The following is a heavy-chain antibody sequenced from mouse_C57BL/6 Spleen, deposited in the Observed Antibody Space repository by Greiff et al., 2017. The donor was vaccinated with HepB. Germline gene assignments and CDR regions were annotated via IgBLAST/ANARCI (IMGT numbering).Heavy chain of an antibody. CDR3: ARRMDYGNHFDY. CDR1: GYTFTNYW. CDR2: IYPGGGYT. V-gene: IGHV1-63*01. Sequence: QVQLQQSGAELVRPGTSVKMSCKASGYTFTNYWIGWAKQRPGHGLEWIGDIYPGGGYTNYNEKFKGKATLTADKSSSTAYMQFSSLTSEDSAFYYCARRMDYGNHFDYWGQGTTLTVSS. D-gene: IGHD2-1*01. J-gene: IGHJ2*01.